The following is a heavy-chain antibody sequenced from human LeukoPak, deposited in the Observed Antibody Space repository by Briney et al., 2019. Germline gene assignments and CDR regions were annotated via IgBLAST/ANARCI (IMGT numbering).Heavy chain of an antibody. D-gene: IGHD2-21*02. CDR3: ARGVVTDDYYMDV. CDR1: GGSITSGRYY. CDR2: LYTNDNT. V-gene: IGHV4-61*02. Sequence: SQSLSLTCSVSGGSITSGRYYWNWIRQPAGKGLEWIGLLYTNDNTNYDPSLESRVSISVDTSKSQFYLQLTSVTAADTAVYFCARGVVTDDYYMDVWGKGITVILFS. J-gene: IGHJ6*03.